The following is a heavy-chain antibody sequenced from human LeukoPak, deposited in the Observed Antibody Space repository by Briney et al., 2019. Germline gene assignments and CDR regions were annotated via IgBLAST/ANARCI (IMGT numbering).Heavy chain of an antibody. CDR3: ARERYDFWSGYWTGNY. CDR2: ISNDGSNK. J-gene: IGHJ4*02. V-gene: IGHV3-30-3*01. CDR1: GFSFSSYA. Sequence: GGSLRLSCAASGFSFSSYAMHWVRQAPGKGLEWVAVISNDGSNKYYADSVKGRFTISRDNSKNTLYLQMNSLRAEDTAVYYCARERYDFWSGYWTGNYWGQGTLVTVSS. D-gene: IGHD3-3*01.